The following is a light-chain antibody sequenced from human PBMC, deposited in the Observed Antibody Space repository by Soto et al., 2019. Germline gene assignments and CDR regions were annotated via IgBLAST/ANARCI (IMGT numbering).Light chain of an antibody. V-gene: IGKV1-39*01. Sequence: PLTQSPSSLSASVGDRVIITCRASQSVSRSLNWYQQKAGQAPKLLIYAASTLHSGVPSRFTGSGSGTEFTLTISSLQPEDFATYYCQQNAITPPWTFGQGTKVDVK. J-gene: IGKJ1*01. CDR2: AAS. CDR3: QQNAITPPWT. CDR1: QSVSRS.